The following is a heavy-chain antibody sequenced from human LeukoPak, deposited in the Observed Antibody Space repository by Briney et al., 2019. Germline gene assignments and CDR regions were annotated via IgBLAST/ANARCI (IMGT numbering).Heavy chain of an antibody. Sequence: GGSLRLSCAASGFTFSSYAMSWLRKAPGKGLEWGSGISGSGGKTYYADSVKGRFTISRDNFKNTLYLQMNSLRAEDTAVYYCAKDWTGTKPFDLWGRGTLVTVSS. J-gene: IGHJ2*01. CDR3: AKDWTGTKPFDL. D-gene: IGHD3/OR15-3a*01. CDR1: GFTFSSYA. V-gene: IGHV3-23*01. CDR2: ISGSGGKT.